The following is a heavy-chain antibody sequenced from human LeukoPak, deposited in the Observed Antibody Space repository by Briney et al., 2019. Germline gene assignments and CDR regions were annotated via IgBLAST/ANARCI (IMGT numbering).Heavy chain of an antibody. CDR2: IYSSGST. V-gene: IGHV4-59*08. CDR3: ARHADDSASFYYLDV. Sequence: SSETLSLTCTVSGGSISSYYWSWIRQPPGKGLEWIGYIYSSGSTTYNPSLKSRVTMSVDTAKNQFSLKLNSVTAADTAVYYCARHADDSASFYYLDVWGKGTTVTVSS. CDR1: GGSISSYY. J-gene: IGHJ6*03. D-gene: IGHD2-15*01.